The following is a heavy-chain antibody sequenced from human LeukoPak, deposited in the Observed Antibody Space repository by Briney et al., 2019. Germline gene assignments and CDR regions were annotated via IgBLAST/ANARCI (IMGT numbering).Heavy chain of an antibody. V-gene: IGHV4-38-2*01. CDR2: IYHSGST. CDR1: GYSISSGYY. CDR3: ARGMDV. J-gene: IGHJ6*04. Sequence: MASETLSLTCAVSGYSISSGYYWGWFGQPPGKGLEWIGSIYHSGSTYYNPSLKSRVTISVDTSKNQFSLKLSSVTAADTAVYYCARGMDVWGKGTTVTVSS.